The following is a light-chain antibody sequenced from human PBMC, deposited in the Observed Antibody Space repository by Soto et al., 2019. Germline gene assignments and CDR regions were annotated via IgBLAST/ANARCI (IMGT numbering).Light chain of an antibody. CDR2: AAS. V-gene: IGKV1-39*01. CDR1: QRISNN. Sequence: DIQMTQSPSSLSAFVGGRVTITCRASQRISNNLNWYQQKPGKSPKLLIYAASSLASGVPARFGGSGSGTDFTLTVTNLQPEDFATYFCQQSSSSPGTFGHGTKVEV. CDR3: QQSSSSPGT. J-gene: IGKJ1*01.